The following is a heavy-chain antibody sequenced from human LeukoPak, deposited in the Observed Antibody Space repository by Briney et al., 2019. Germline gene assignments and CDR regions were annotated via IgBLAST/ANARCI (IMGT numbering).Heavy chain of an antibody. CDR2: IYYSGST. D-gene: IGHD3-3*01. V-gene: IGHV4-30-4*01. Sequence: SETLSLTCTVSGGSISSGDYYWSWIRQPPGKGLEWIGYIYYSGSTYYNPSLKSRVTISVDTSKNQFSLKPSSVTAADTAVYYCARAKPAPYYDFWSGYSIDAFDIWGQGTMVTVSS. CDR1: GGSISSGDYY. J-gene: IGHJ3*02. CDR3: ARAKPAPYYDFWSGYSIDAFDI.